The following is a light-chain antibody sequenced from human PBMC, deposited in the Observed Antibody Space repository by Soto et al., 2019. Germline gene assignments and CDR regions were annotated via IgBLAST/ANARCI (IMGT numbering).Light chain of an antibody. CDR1: QTVDSY. Sequence: GDRVTITCRARQTVDSYLNWYQRKPGKAPRLLIFAASTLQSGVPSRFSGGGSGTDFTLTISSLQPEDFATYYCQQRGTFGPGTKVEIK. CDR3: QQRGT. J-gene: IGKJ3*01. V-gene: IGKV1-39*01. CDR2: AAS.